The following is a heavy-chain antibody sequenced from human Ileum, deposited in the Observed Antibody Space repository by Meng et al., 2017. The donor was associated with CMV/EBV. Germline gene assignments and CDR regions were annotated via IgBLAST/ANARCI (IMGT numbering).Heavy chain of an antibody. V-gene: IGHV1-69*04. J-gene: IGHJ4*02. CDR2: IIPILGIA. CDR1: GGTFSSYT. CDR3: ARDRNSAAAGYYFDY. Sequence: SVKVSCKASGGTFSSYTISWVRQAPGQGLEWMGRIIPILGIANYAQKFQGRVTITADKSTSTAYMELSSLRSEDTAVYYCARDRNSAAAGYYFDYWGQGTLVTVS. D-gene: IGHD6-13*01.